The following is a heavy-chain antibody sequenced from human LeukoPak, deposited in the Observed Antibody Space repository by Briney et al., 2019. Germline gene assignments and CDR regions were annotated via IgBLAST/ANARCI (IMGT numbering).Heavy chain of an antibody. CDR2: ISGSGGST. CDR3: AKNRGTTSSALVY. CDR1: GFTFSNCA. V-gene: IGHV3-23*01. D-gene: IGHD2-2*01. Sequence: GGSLRLSCAASGFTFSNCAMSWVRQAPGKGLEWVSAISGSGGSTYYADSVKGRFTISRDNSKNTLYLQMNSLRAEDTAVYYCAKNRGTTSSALVYWGQGTLVTVSS. J-gene: IGHJ4*02.